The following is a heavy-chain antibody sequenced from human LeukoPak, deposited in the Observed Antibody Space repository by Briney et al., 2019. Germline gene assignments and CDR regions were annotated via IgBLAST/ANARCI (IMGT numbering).Heavy chain of an antibody. CDR2: IYYSGST. D-gene: IGHD6-6*01. Sequence: QVQLQESGPGLVKPSQTLSLTCSVSGGSISSGGDYWSWVRQHPGKGLEWIGTIYYSGSTYYNPSLKSRVTISADTSKNQFSLKLSSVTAADTAVYYCARHEYSSSSWWYFDLWGRGTLVTVSS. CDR3: ARHEYSSSSWWYFDL. CDR1: GGSISSGGDY. V-gene: IGHV4-30-2*03. J-gene: IGHJ2*01.